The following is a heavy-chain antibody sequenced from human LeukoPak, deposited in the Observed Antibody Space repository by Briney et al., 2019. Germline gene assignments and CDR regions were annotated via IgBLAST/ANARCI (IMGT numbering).Heavy chain of an antibody. CDR2: TYYRSKWSN. J-gene: IGHJ4*02. CDR3: ARGIYSIGFDY. V-gene: IGHV6-1*01. Sequence: PSQTLSLTCAISGDSVSSNTATWSWIRLSPSRGLGWLGRTYYRSKWSNEYAVTVKSRTTINSDTSKNQFSLQLNSVTPEDTAVYYCARGIYSIGFDYWGQGTPVTVSS. D-gene: IGHD5-12*01. CDR1: GDSVSSNTAT.